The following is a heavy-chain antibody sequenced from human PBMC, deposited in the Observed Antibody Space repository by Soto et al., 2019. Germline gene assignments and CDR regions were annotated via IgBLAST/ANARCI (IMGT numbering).Heavy chain of an antibody. V-gene: IGHV4-59*01. CDR3: ARENGDYDYYYYGMDV. CDR2: IYYSGST. Sequence: PSETLSLTCTVSGGSISSYYWSWIRQPPGKGLEWIGYIYYSGSTNYNPSLKSRVTISVDTSKNQFSLKLSSVTAADTAVYYCARENGDYDYYYYGMDVWGQGTTVTVSS. CDR1: GGSISSYY. J-gene: IGHJ6*02. D-gene: IGHD4-17*01.